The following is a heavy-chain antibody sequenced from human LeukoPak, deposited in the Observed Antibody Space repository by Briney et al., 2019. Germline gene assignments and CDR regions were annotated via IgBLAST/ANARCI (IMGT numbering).Heavy chain of an antibody. V-gene: IGHV3-7*01. CDR2: IKQDGSDK. Sequence: PGGSLRLSCAASGFIFSNYWMSWVRQAPGKGLEWVANIKQDGSDKYYVDSVKGRFTISRDNAKNSLYLQMNSLTADDTAVYYCARVRGSWCLDCWGQGTLVTVSS. J-gene: IGHJ4*02. D-gene: IGHD6-13*01. CDR1: GFIFSNYW. CDR3: ARVRGSWCLDC.